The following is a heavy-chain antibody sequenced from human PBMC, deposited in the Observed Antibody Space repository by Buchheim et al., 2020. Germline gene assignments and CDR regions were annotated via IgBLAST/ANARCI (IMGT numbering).Heavy chain of an antibody. CDR3: ARAPINHCTNGVCYKGGAYYYYYGMDV. CDR2: MNPNSGNT. D-gene: IGHD2-8*01. CDR1: GYTFTSYD. J-gene: IGHJ6*02. V-gene: IGHV1-8*01. Sequence: QVQLVQSGAEVKKPGASVKVSCKASGYTFTSYDINWVRQATGQGLEWMGWMNPNSGNTGYAQKFQGRVTMTRNTSISTAYMELSSLRSEDTAVYYCARAPINHCTNGVCYKGGAYYYYYGMDVWGQGTT.